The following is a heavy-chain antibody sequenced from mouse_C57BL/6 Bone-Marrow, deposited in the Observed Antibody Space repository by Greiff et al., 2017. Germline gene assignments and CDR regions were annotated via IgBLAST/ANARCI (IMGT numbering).Heavy chain of an antibody. Sequence: EVQLQQSGPELVKPGASVKISCKASGYSFTGYYMHWVKQSSEKSLEWIGEINPSTGGTSYNQKFKGKATLTVEKSSSTAYMQLKSLTSEDSAVYYCARYYYGSSYLAWFAYWGQGTLVTVSA. CDR3: ARYYYGSSYLAWFAY. CDR1: GYSFTGYY. D-gene: IGHD1-1*01. V-gene: IGHV1-43*01. CDR2: INPSTGGT. J-gene: IGHJ3*01.